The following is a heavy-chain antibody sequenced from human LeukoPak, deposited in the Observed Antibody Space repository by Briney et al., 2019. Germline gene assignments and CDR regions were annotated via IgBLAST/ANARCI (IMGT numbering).Heavy chain of an antibody. V-gene: IGHV4-59*01. J-gene: IGHJ3*01. CDR1: GGSISSYY. CDR3: ARGYFDHFDAFDL. Sequence: PSETLSLTCTVSGGSISSYYWSWIRQPPGKGLDWIGCMYYSGGTNYNPSLKTRVTISVDTSKNQFSLKLSSVTAADTAVYYCARGYFDHFDAFDLWGQGTMVTVSS. CDR2: MYYSGGT. D-gene: IGHD3-9*01.